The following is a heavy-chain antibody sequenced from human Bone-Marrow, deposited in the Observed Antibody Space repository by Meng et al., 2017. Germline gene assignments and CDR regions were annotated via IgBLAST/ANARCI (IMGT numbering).Heavy chain of an antibody. J-gene: IGHJ4*02. D-gene: IGHD3/OR15-3a*01. CDR2: IGKDGSDK. Sequence: GGSLRLSCAASGFTFSSYSMTWLRQAPGKGLEWVANIGKDGSDKYYLESVKGRFTVSRDNAKNSLYLEMSSLRAEDTAVYYCARDTDWHNFDCWGQGVPVTVSS. V-gene: IGHV3-7*01. CDR1: GFTFSSYS. CDR3: ARDTDWHNFDC.